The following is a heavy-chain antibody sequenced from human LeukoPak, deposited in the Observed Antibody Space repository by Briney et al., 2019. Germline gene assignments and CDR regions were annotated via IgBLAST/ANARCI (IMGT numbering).Heavy chain of an antibody. D-gene: IGHD6-13*01. CDR2: LYYSGST. Sequence: PSETLSLTCTVSGGSISSSSYYWGWIRQPPGKGLEWIGSLYYSGSTYYNPSLKSRVTISVDTSKNQFSLKLSSVTAADTAVYYCARRASSSWYERGGADYWGQGTLVTVSS. V-gene: IGHV4-39*01. CDR1: GGSISSSSYY. CDR3: ARRASSSWYERGGADY. J-gene: IGHJ4*02.